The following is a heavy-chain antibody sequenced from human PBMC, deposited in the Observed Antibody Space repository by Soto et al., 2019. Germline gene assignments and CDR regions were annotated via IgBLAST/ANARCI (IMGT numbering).Heavy chain of an antibody. J-gene: IGHJ4*02. V-gene: IGHV3-64*02. CDR3: ARGGDYGGYYFDF. D-gene: IGHD4-17*01. CDR2: ISPNGDST. CDR1: GFTFSKYP. Sequence: EVQLVESGEGLVQPGGSLRLSCAASGFTFSKYPMHWVRQAPGQGLEYVSGISPNGDSTYYADSVKGRFTTSRDNSENTLYLQMGSLIPGDMAVYYCARGGDYGGYYFDFWGQGTLVTVSS.